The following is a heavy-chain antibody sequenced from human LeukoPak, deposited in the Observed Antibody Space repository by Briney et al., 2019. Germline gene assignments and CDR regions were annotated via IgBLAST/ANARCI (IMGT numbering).Heavy chain of an antibody. Sequence: SQTLSLTCTVSGGSISSGGYYWSWIRQHPGKGLEWIGYIYYSGSTYYNPSLKSRVTISVDTSKNQFSLKVSSVTAADTAVYYCARGDGSGSQGFDYWGQGTLVTVSS. CDR3: ARGDGSGSQGFDY. CDR1: GGSISSGGYY. CDR2: IYYSGST. D-gene: IGHD3-10*01. J-gene: IGHJ4*02. V-gene: IGHV4-31*03.